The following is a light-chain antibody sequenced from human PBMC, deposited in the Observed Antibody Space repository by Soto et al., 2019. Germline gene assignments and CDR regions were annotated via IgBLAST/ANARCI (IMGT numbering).Light chain of an antibody. CDR1: QNINRW. J-gene: IGKJ4*01. CDR3: HQYHSSST. Sequence: DIQMTQSPSTLSAAVGNRITITCRARQNINRWLAWYQQKPGKAPKLLIYKASTLERGVPSRFRGSGSETEFTLTISSLQPDDFATYYCHQYHSSSTFGGGTTVDIK. V-gene: IGKV1-5*03. CDR2: KAS.